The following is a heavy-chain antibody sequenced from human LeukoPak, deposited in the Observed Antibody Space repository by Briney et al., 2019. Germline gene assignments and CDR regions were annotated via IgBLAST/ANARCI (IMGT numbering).Heavy chain of an antibody. D-gene: IGHD3-22*01. V-gene: IGHV3-48*03. J-gene: IGHJ3*01. CDR3: ARDPTHYDDGNAYYGDVFDV. Sequence: PGGSLRLSCAASGFTFSSYEMNWVRQAPGKGLEWVSYISSSGSTIYYADSVKGRFTISRDNAKNSLYLQMNSLRAEDTAVYYCARDPTHYDDGNAYYGDVFDVWGQGTMVTVSS. CDR2: ISSSGSTI. CDR1: GFTFSSYE.